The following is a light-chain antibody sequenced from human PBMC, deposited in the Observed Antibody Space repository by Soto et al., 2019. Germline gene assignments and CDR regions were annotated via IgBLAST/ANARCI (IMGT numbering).Light chain of an antibody. CDR2: NVN. Sequence: QSVLTQPASVSGSPGQSITISCSGTNSDIGAYDYVSWYQQHPGKPPKLIIYNVNNRPSGVSIRFSGSKSANTASLTISGLQTDDEADYYCLSHATRRIYVFGPGTNLTVL. CDR1: NSDIGAYDY. CDR3: LSHATRRIYV. J-gene: IGLJ1*01. V-gene: IGLV2-14*03.